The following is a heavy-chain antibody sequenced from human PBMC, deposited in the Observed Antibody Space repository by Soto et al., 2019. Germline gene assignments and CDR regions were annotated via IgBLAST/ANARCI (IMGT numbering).Heavy chain of an antibody. CDR1: GFTFSSYA. D-gene: IGHD2-2*01. CDR2: ISSNGGST. J-gene: IGHJ4*02. V-gene: IGHV3-64*01. CDR3: ARHVFSFLHQPQPLDY. Sequence: GGSLRLSCAASGFTFSSYAMHWVRQAPGKGLEYVSAISSNGGSTYYANSVKGRFTISRDNSKNTLYLQMGSLRAEDMAVYYCARHVFSFLHQPQPLDYWGQGTLVTVSS.